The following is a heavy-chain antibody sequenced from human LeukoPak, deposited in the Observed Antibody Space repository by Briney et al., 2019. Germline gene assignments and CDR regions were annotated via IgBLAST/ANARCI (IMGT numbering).Heavy chain of an antibody. CDR1: GGTFSSYA. CDR3: ARNGGNSFDY. CDR2: IIPIFGTA. J-gene: IGHJ4*02. D-gene: IGHD4-23*01. V-gene: IGHV1-69*13. Sequence: RASVTVSCKASGGTFSSYAISWVRQAPGQGLEWMGGIIPIFGTANYAQKFQGRVTITADESTSTAYMELSSLRSEDTAVYYCARNGGNSFDYWGQGTLVTVSS.